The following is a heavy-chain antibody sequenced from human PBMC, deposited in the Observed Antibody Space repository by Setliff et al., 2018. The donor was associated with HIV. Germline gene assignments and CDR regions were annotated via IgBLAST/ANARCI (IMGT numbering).Heavy chain of an antibody. Sequence: SETLSLTCTVSGGSITSTSYYWTWIRQPAGKGLEWIGRIYASGNTNYNPSLKIRVTISVDTSKNQFSLKLNSVTAADTAVYYCARFSNTLNWFDPWGQGTLVTVSS. V-gene: IGHV4-61*02. CDR1: GGSITSTSYY. J-gene: IGHJ5*02. CDR2: IYASGNT. CDR3: ARFSNTLNWFDP. D-gene: IGHD4-4*01.